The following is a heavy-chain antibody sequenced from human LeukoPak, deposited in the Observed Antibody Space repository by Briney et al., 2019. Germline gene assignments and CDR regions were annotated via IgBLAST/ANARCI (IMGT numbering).Heavy chain of an antibody. D-gene: IGHD3-3*01. J-gene: IGHJ4*02. CDR1: GFTFDDYA. CDR3: ATDYEGYDFWSGYGD. V-gene: IGHV3-9*01. CDR2: ISWNSGSI. Sequence: PGGSLRLSCAASGFTFDDYAMHWVRQAPGKGLEWVSGISWNSGSIGYADSVKGRFTISRDNAKNSLYLQMNSLRAEDTAVYYCATDYEGYDFWSGYGDWGQGTLVTVSS.